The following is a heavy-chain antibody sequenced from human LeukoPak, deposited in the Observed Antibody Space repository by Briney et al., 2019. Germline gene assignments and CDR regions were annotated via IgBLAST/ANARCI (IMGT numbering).Heavy chain of an antibody. CDR1: GFTFTSYG. CDR3: ARDPIAAVRFDY. J-gene: IGHJ4*02. V-gene: IGHV3-33*01. CDR2: IWYDGSNK. Sequence: GGSLRLSCAASGFTFTSYGMHWVRQAPGKGLEWVAVIWYDGSNKYYADSAKGRFTISRDNSKNTLYLQMNSLRAEDTPVYYCARDPIAAVRFDYWGQGTLVTVSS. D-gene: IGHD6-13*01.